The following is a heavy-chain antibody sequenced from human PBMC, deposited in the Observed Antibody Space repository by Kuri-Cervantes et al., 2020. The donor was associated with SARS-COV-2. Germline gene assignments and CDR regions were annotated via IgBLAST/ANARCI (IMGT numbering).Heavy chain of an antibody. D-gene: IGHD6-13*01. Sequence: GGSLRLSCAASGFTFSSYAMSWVRQAPGKGLEWVSAISGSGGSTYCADSVKGRFTISRDNSKNTLYLQMNSLRAEDTAVYYCAKSRWQQLSWLDYWGQGNLVTVSS. CDR2: ISGSGGST. CDR3: AKSRWQQLSWLDY. CDR1: GFTFSSYA. J-gene: IGHJ4*02. V-gene: IGHV3-23*01.